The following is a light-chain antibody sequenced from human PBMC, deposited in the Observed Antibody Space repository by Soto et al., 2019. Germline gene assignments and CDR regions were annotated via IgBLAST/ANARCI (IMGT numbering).Light chain of an antibody. Sequence: QSALTQPRSVSGSPGQSVTISCTGTSSDVGGYNYVSWYQHHPGKAPKLMIYDVTKRPSGVPDRFSGSKSGNTASLTISGLQAEDEADYYCSAYTSSDTGVFGTGTKLTVL. CDR1: SSDVGGYNY. CDR3: SAYTSSDTGV. V-gene: IGLV2-11*01. CDR2: DVT. J-gene: IGLJ1*01.